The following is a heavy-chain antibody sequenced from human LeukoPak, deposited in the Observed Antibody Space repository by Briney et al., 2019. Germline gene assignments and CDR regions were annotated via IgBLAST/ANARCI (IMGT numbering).Heavy chain of an antibody. D-gene: IGHD1-26*01. CDR3: ATAEWEYFYFDS. V-gene: IGHV4-59*06. CDR1: GGSISSLY. J-gene: IGHJ4*02. CDR2: ASYSGGT. Sequence: PSETLSLTCSVSGGSISSLYWSWIRQHPGKGLEWIGFASYSGGTYYNPSLMSRITISVDRSQNQFSLRTRDVTAADTAVYFCATAEWEYFYFDSWGQGALFPVSS.